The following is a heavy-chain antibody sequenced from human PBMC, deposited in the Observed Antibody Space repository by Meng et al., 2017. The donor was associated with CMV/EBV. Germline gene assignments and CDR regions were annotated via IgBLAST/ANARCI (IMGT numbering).Heavy chain of an antibody. CDR3: AGQNVAAAAGTVFDY. V-gene: IGHV4-59*01. D-gene: IGHD6-13*01. Sequence: SETLYLTCTVSGGSISSYYWSWIRRPPGKGLEWIGYIYYSGSTNYNPSLKSRVTISVDTYKKQFSLKLSSVTAADTAVYYCAGQNVAAAAGTVFDYWGQGTLVTVSS. CDR1: GGSISSYY. CDR2: IYYSGST. J-gene: IGHJ4*02.